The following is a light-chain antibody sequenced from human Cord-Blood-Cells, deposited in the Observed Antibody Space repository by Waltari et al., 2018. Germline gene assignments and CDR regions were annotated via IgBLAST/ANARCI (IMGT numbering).Light chain of an antibody. CDR3: QQYDNTPWR. Sequence: DIQMTQSPSSLSASVGDRVTITCQASQSISNYLNWYQQKPGKAPKLLIYDASSLERGVPSRFSGSGSGTDFTFTISSLQPEDIATYYCQQYDNTPWRFGQGTKVEIK. CDR2: DAS. V-gene: IGKV1-33*01. J-gene: IGKJ1*01. CDR1: QSISNY.